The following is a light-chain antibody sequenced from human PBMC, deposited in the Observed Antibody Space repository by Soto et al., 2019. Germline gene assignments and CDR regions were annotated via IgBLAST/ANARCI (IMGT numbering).Light chain of an antibody. Sequence: DIQMTQSPSTLSGSVGDRVTITCRASQTISSWLAWYQQKPGKAPKLLIYDASSLESGVPSRFSGSGSGTEFTLTISSLQPDDFATDFCQQYNSYSPLTFGGGTKVDI. V-gene: IGKV1-5*01. CDR2: DAS. CDR3: QQYNSYSPLT. J-gene: IGKJ4*01. CDR1: QTISSW.